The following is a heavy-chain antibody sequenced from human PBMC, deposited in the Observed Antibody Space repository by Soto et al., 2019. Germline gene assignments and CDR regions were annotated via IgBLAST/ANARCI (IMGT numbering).Heavy chain of an antibody. V-gene: IGHV3-30*18. CDR1: GFTFSSYG. CDR3: AKDRDDYGDYGPFDY. CDR2: ISYDGSNK. Sequence: GGSLRLSCAASGFTFSSYGMHWVRQAPGKGLEWVAVISYDGSNKYYADSVKGRFTISRDNSKNTLYLQMNSLRAEDTAVYYCAKDRDDYGDYGPFDYWGQGTMVTVYS. J-gene: IGHJ4*02. D-gene: IGHD4-17*01.